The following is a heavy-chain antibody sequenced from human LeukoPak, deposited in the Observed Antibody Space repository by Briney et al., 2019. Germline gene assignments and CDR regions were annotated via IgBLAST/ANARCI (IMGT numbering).Heavy chain of an antibody. CDR3: ARALITMIVG. D-gene: IGHD3-22*01. CDR2: IYYSGST. Sequence: PSETLSLTCTVSGGSISSSSYSWSWIRQPPGKGLEWIGYIYYSGSTYYNPSLKSRVTISVDTSKNQFSLKLSSVTAADTAVYYCARALITMIVGWGQGTLVTVSS. CDR1: GGSISSSSYS. J-gene: IGHJ4*02. V-gene: IGHV4-30-4*07.